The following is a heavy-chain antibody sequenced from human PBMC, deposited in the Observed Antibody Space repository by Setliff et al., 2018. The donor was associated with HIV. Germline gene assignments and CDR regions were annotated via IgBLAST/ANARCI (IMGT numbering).Heavy chain of an antibody. J-gene: IGHJ3*02. V-gene: IGHV5-51*01. CDR1: GYTFADYW. Sequence: GESLKISCQGSGYTFADYWIGWVRQVPGKGLEWMGIIYPGDSDTRYSPSFQGQVTISADKSISTAYLQWSSLRASDTAMYYCARRPYYDSWSGHQAFDIWGQGTMVTVSS. D-gene: IGHD3-3*01. CDR3: ARRPYYDSWSGHQAFDI. CDR2: IYPGDSDT.